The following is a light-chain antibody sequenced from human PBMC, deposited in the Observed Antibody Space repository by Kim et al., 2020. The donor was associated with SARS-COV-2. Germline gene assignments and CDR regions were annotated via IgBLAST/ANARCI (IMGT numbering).Light chain of an antibody. CDR3: QQYGSSTGVT. Sequence: PGERATLSCRSSQSVSRSYLAWYQQKPGQAPRLLIYGASSRATGIPDRFSGSGSGTDFTLTISRLEPEDFAVYYCQQYGSSTGVTFGPGAKVDIK. CDR2: GAS. V-gene: IGKV3-20*01. CDR1: QSVSRSY. J-gene: IGKJ3*01.